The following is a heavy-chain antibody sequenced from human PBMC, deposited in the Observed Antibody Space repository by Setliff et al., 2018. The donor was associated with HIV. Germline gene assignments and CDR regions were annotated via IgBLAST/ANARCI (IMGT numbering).Heavy chain of an antibody. J-gene: IGHJ4*02. CDR1: GFTFSSYA. D-gene: IGHD7-27*01. CDR3: ATDPHWAFDY. Sequence: PGGSLRLSCAASGFTFSSYAMNWVRQAPGKGLEWVSHIYPDSNNIDYTDSVKGRFTISRDNAKNSLYLQMNSLRAEDAAVYYCATDPHWAFDYWGQGSLVTVSS. V-gene: IGHV3-48*01. CDR2: IYPDSNNI.